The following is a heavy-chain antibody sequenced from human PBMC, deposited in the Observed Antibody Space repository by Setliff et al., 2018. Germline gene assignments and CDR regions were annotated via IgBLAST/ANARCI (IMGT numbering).Heavy chain of an antibody. V-gene: IGHV4-39*07. Sequence: SETLSLTCTVSGGSISSSSYYWGWIRQPPGKGLEWIGSIYYSGSTYYNPSLKSRVTISVDTSKNQFSLKLSSATAADTALYYCASLSRSYYDASGYFSNPFDIWGQGTVVTVSS. J-gene: IGHJ3*02. CDR1: GGSISSSSYY. D-gene: IGHD3-22*01. CDR3: ASLSRSYYDASGYFSNPFDI. CDR2: IYYSGST.